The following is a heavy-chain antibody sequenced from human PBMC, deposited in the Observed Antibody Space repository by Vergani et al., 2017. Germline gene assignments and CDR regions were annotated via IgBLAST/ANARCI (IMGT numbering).Heavy chain of an antibody. CDR3: TRHVPCGDGACLHFDH. V-gene: IGHV3-23*01. CDR1: GFTFSSSA. D-gene: IGHD2-21*01. CDR2: ISGSGGNT. J-gene: IGHJ4*02. Sequence: VQLLESGGNLIQPGGSLRLSCGASGFTFSSSAMTWVRLAPGKGLQWVSAISGSGGNTFYTDSVKGRFTISRDNSKDTLYLQMNSLRVEDTAIYYCTRHVPCGDGACLHFDHWGQGTQVTVSS.